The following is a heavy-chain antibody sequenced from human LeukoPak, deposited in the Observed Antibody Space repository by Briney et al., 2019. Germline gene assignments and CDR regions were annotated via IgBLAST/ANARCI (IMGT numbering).Heavy chain of an antibody. J-gene: IGHJ4*02. Sequence: GGSLRLSWAASGFTFRDYAMSWVRQVPGKGLMWVSVIRGRGCRTHNADSMKGRSTISRDNSRNTVHLKMNNLRAEDAALYYCAKEAYDTCGFHCDFWGQGTLVTVSS. D-gene: IGHD3-22*01. CDR3: AKEAYDTCGFHCDF. V-gene: IGHV3-23*01. CDR1: GFTFRDYA. CDR2: IRGRGCRT.